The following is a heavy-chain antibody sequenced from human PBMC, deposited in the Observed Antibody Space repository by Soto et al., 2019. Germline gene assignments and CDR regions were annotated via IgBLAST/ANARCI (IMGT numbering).Heavy chain of an antibody. Sequence: PGGSLRLSCLASGFTFSNFAMTWVRHVPGRGLEWVASLDGAGGSTYYAESVRGRFSISRDNSQNTLFLQMKRLTVDDTAIYYCAAAGDEYGSGVCWFYYGMDVWGQGTTVTVSS. D-gene: IGHD3-10*01. CDR2: LDGAGGST. CDR3: AAAGDEYGSGVCWFYYGMDV. V-gene: IGHV3-23*01. J-gene: IGHJ6*02. CDR1: GFTFSNFA.